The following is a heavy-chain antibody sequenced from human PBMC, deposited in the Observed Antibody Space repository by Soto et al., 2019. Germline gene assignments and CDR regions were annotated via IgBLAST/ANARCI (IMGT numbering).Heavy chain of an antibody. Sequence: PSETLSLTCSVSGGSISSTPYYWGWIRQPPGKGLEWLGTIYYSGTTSYNPSPKSRVIISVDTSNNQFFLKLRSVTAADTAVYYCARHRQYYDTSGYQQRYFDYWGQGTQVTVSS. V-gene: IGHV4-39*01. D-gene: IGHD3-22*01. CDR2: IYYSGTT. CDR3: ARHRQYYDTSGYQQRYFDY. J-gene: IGHJ4*02. CDR1: GGSISSTPYY.